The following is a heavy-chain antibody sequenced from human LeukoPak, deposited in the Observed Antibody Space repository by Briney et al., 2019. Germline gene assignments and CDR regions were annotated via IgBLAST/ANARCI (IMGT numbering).Heavy chain of an antibody. J-gene: IGHJ4*02. Sequence: PGGSLRLSCAASGFTFSSYAMSWVRQAPGKGLDWGSAISGSGGSTYYEDSVKGRFTISRDNSKNTLYLQMNSLRAEDTAVYYCAKAPLYYYDSSGYTDYWGQGTLVTVSS. D-gene: IGHD3-22*01. V-gene: IGHV3-23*01. CDR3: AKAPLYYYDSSGYTDY. CDR1: GFTFSSYA. CDR2: ISGSGGST.